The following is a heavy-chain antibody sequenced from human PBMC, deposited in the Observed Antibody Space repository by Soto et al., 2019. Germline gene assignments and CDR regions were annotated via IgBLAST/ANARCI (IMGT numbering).Heavy chain of an antibody. CDR2: MSTDGSYT. V-gene: IGHV3-33*05. J-gene: IGHJ4*02. Sequence: GGSLRLSCAASGFNFIRYGMHWVRQAPGKGLEWIAGMSTDGSYTPYAHSMKGRFTISRANPKNTLFLQMHSLRAEDTAVYFCARDADASTPFSVVESWGKGTLVTGSA. CDR1: GFNFIRYG. CDR3: ARDADASTPFSVVES. D-gene: IGHD2-15*01.